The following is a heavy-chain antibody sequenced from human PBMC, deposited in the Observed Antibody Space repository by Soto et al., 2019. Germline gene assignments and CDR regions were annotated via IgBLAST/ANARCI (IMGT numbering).Heavy chain of an antibody. J-gene: IGHJ6*02. V-gene: IGHV3-30*04. Sequence: PGGSLRLSCAASEFNFKIFAMHWVRQAPGKGLEWVAFLSYDGSDEYYADSVKGRFTISRDNSKNTLYLQMNRLRTEDTAVYYCARSTYYDILTGSYYYYAMDVWGQGTTVTVSS. CDR2: LSYDGSDE. D-gene: IGHD3-9*01. CDR3: ARSTYYDILTGSYYYYAMDV. CDR1: EFNFKIFA.